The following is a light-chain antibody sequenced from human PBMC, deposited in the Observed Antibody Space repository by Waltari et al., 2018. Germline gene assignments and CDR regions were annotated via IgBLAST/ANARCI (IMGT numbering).Light chain of an antibody. CDR2: RKN. CDR1: SSNIGSNF. J-gene: IGLJ3*02. CDR3: ATWDDSLSAWV. V-gene: IGLV1-47*01. Sequence: QSVLTQPPSASGTPGQRATISCSGRSSNIGSNFVYWYQQLPGPAPKLLIYRKNQRPSGVPDRFAGSKSGTSASRAISGLRSEDEADYYCATWDDSLSAWVFGGGTKLTVL.